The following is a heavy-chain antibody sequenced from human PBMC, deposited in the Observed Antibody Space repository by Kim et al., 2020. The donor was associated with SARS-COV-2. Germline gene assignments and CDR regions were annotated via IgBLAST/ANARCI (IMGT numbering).Heavy chain of an antibody. Sequence: SETLSLTCAVYGGSFSGYYWSWIRQPPGKGLEWIGEINHSGSTNYNPSLKSRVTISVDTSKNQFSLKLSSVTAADTAVYYCARMSKGRYYYGSGSNYYYYGMDVWGQGTTVTVSS. V-gene: IGHV4-34*01. J-gene: IGHJ6*02. D-gene: IGHD3-10*01. CDR1: GGSFSGYY. CDR2: INHSGST. CDR3: ARMSKGRYYYGSGSNYYYYGMDV.